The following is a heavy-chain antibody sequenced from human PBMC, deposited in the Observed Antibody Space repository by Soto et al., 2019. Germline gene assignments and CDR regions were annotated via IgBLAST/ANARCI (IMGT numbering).Heavy chain of an antibody. Sequence: QVQLQQWGAGLLKPSETLSLTCAVYGGSFSGYYWSWIRQPPGKGLERIGEINHSGSTNYNPSLKSRVTISVDTSKNQFSLKLSSVTAADTAVYYCARGQEKSSWSDYWGQGTLVTVSS. D-gene: IGHD6-13*01. V-gene: IGHV4-34*01. CDR3: ARGQEKSSWSDY. CDR2: INHSGST. CDR1: GGSFSGYY. J-gene: IGHJ4*02.